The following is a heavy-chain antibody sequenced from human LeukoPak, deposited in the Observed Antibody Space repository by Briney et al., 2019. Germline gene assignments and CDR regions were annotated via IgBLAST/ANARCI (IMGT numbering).Heavy chain of an antibody. CDR2: IKDDGSRK. CDR1: GFSLSGYW. D-gene: IGHD3-22*01. Sequence: GGSLRLSCAASGFSLSGYWMTWVRQAPGKGLEGVANIKDDGSRKHDVDSARGRFTISRDNAKNSLYLDMNSLRAEDTAVYYCARECIDGYYESSGYDLWGQGTLVTVSS. CDR3: ARECIDGYYESSGYDL. J-gene: IGHJ4*02. V-gene: IGHV3-7*01.